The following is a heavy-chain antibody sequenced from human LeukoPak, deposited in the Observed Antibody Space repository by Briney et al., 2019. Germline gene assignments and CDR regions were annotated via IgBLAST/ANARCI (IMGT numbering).Heavy chain of an antibody. J-gene: IGHJ4*02. Sequence: SSETLSLTCAVYGGSFSGYYWSWIRQPPGKGLEWIGEINHSGSTNYNPSLKSRVTISVDTSKNQFSLKLGSVTAADTAVYYCARGGGLWWLRLRSWDYWGQGTLVTVSS. CDR1: GGSFSGYY. CDR3: ARGGGLWWLRLRSWDY. V-gene: IGHV4-34*01. CDR2: INHSGST. D-gene: IGHD5-12*01.